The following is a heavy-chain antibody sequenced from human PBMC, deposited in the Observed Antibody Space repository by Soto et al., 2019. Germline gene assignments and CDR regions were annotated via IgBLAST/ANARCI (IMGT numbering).Heavy chain of an antibody. CDR2: IYYSGST. Sequence: SETLSLTCTVSGGSISSYYWSWIRQPPGKGLEWIGYIYYSGSTNYNPSLKSRVTISVDTSKNQFSLKLSSVTAADTAVYYCASHLSSIAARDPGGFDPWGQGTLVTVSS. CDR1: GGSISSYY. J-gene: IGHJ5*02. CDR3: ASHLSSIAARDPGGFDP. V-gene: IGHV4-59*08. D-gene: IGHD6-6*01.